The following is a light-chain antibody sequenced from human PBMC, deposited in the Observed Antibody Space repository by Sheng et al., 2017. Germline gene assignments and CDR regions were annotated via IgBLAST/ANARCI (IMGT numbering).Light chain of an antibody. J-gene: IGLJ2*01. Sequence: SSELTQDPAVSVALGQTVRITCQGDSLRSYYASWYQQKPGQAPVLVIYGKNNRPSGIPDRFSGSSSGNTASLNITGAQAEDEADYYCNSRDSSGNYVVFGGGTKLTVL. CDR1: SLRSYY. CDR2: GKN. CDR3: NSRDSSGNYVV. V-gene: IGLV3-19*01.